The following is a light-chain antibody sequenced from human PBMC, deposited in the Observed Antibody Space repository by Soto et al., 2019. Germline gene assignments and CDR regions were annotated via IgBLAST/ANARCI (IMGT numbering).Light chain of an antibody. CDR3: PSFTRRSTWL. J-gene: IGLJ3*02. Sequence: QSALTQPASVSGSPGQSITISCTGTSGDIGIHNHVSWHQQHPGKAPKLLIYEVNRRPSGVSARFSGSKSGNTASLTISGLQPEDEAHYYCPSFTRRSTWLFGGGTKLTVL. CDR2: EVN. CDR1: SGDIGIHNH. V-gene: IGLV2-14*01.